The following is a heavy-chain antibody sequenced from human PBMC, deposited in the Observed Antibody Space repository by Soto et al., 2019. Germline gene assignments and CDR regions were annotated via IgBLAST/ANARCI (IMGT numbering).Heavy chain of an antibody. V-gene: IGHV1-8*01. Sequence: ASVKVSCKASGYTFSDYVISWVRQAPGQGLEWMGCFNGNNGHTYCAQKFQGRVTMTRNTSISTAYMELSSLRSEDTAVYYCARGRFDYYYYYMDVWGKGTTVTVSS. CDR3: ARGRFDYYYYYMDV. CDR2: FNGNNGHT. J-gene: IGHJ6*03. CDR1: GYTFSDYV. D-gene: IGHD3-10*01.